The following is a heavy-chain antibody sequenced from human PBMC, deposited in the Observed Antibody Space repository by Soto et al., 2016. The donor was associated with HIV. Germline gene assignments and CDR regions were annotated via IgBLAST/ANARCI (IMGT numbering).Heavy chain of an antibody. V-gene: IGHV3-66*01. D-gene: IGHD3-22*01. CDR3: ARDRRASRLFGLSGWFDP. Sequence: EVQLVESGGGLVQPGGSLRLSCAASGFTVSSNYMSWVRQAPGKGLEWVSVIYSGGSTYYADSVKGRFTISRDNSKNTLYLQMKNLRAEDTAVYYCARDRRASRLFGLSGWFDPWGQGTLVTVSS. CDR1: GFTVSSNY. J-gene: IGHJ5*02. CDR2: IYSGGST.